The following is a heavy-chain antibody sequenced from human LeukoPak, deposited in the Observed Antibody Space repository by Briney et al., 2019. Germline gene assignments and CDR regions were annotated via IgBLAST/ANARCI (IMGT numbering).Heavy chain of an antibody. CDR2: ISGSGGST. Sequence: PGGSLRLSCAASGFTFSSYAMSWVRQAPGKGLEWVSAISGSGGSTYYADSVKGRSTISRHNSKNTLYLQMNSLRAEDTAVYYCTSSSSRGIYYYYYYMDVWGKGTTVTVSS. CDR3: TSSSSRGIYYYYYYMDV. CDR1: GFTFSSYA. J-gene: IGHJ6*03. V-gene: IGHV3-23*01. D-gene: IGHD6-6*01.